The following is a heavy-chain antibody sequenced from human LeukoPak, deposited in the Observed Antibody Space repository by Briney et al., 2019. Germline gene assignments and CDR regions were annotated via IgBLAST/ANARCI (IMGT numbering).Heavy chain of an antibody. V-gene: IGHV4-61*02. D-gene: IGHD3-3*01. CDR3: ARGPTEYYDFWSGYSWFDP. CDR1: GGSISSGGYS. Sequence: PSETLSLTCAVSGGSISSGGYSWSWIRQPAGKGLEWIGRIYTSGSTNYNPPLKSRVTMSVDTSKNQFSLKLSSVTAADTAVYYCARGPTEYYDFWSGYSWFDPWGQGTLVTVSS. J-gene: IGHJ5*02. CDR2: IYTSGST.